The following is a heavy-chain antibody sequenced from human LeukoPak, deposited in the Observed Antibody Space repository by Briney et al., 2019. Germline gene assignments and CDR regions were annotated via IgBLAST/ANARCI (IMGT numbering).Heavy chain of an antibody. CDR2: IYYSGST. Sequence: PSETLSLTCTVSGGSISGYYWSWIRQSPGKGLVWIGYIYYSGSTNYNPSLKSRVTISVDMSKNQFSLKLSSATAADTALYYCARHFTYYYDSNGYPRDAFDVWGQGTVVTVSS. D-gene: IGHD3-22*01. CDR3: ARHFTYYYDSNGYPRDAFDV. CDR1: GGSISGYY. V-gene: IGHV4-59*08. J-gene: IGHJ3*01.